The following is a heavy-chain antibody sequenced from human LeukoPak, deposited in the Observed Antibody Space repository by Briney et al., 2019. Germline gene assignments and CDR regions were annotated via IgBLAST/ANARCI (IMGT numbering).Heavy chain of an antibody. Sequence: PGGSLRLSCAASGFTVSSNYMSWVRQAPGKGLEWVSVIYSGGSTYYADSVKGRFTISRDNSKNTLYLQMNSLRAEDTAVYYCARVYYYYGPGMGVWGQGTTVTGSS. D-gene: IGHD3-10*01. CDR1: GFTVSSNY. CDR2: IYSGGST. J-gene: IGHJ6*02. CDR3: ARVYYYYGPGMGV. V-gene: IGHV3-66*01.